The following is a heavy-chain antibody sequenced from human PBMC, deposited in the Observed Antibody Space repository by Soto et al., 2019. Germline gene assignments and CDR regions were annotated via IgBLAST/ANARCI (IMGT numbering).Heavy chain of an antibody. D-gene: IGHD3-10*01. V-gene: IGHV4-39*01. Sequence: SETLSLTCTVSGGSISSSSYYWGWIRQPPGKGLEWIGSIYYSGSTYYNPSLKSRVTISVDTSKNQFSLKLSSVTAADTAVYYCARPHMVRGVTHYYYYGMDVWGQGTTVTVSS. J-gene: IGHJ6*02. CDR1: GGSISSSSYY. CDR2: IYYSGST. CDR3: ARPHMVRGVTHYYYYGMDV.